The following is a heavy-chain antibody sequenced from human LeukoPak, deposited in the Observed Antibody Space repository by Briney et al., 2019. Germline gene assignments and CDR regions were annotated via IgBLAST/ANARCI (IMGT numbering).Heavy chain of an antibody. D-gene: IGHD4-17*01. CDR3: ARGRLVSNPPRAGTTVTTKAFDI. J-gene: IGHJ3*02. V-gene: IGHV4-39*07. CDR2: IYYTGYT. CDR1: GDSISSSSYY. Sequence: SETLSLTCTVSGDSISSSSYYWGWIRQPPGAGLEWIGSIYYTGYTYDNPSLRSRITMSVDTPKNQFSLKLSSVTAADTAVYYCARGRLVSNPPRAGTTVTTKAFDIWGQGTMVTVSS.